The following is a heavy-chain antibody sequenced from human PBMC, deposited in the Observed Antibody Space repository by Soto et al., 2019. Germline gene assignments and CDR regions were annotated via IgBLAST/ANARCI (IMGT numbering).Heavy chain of an antibody. Sequence: QVQLVQSGAEVKKPGASVKVSCKASGYTFTRYDINWVRQATGQGVEYLGWMNPNSGNTAYVQKLQGRVTMTWDTSITTTYMEMSSLRSEDTAVYFCARGMKSGAYSRWFDPWGQGTLVTVSS. CDR3: ARGMKSGAYSRWFDP. V-gene: IGHV1-8*01. J-gene: IGHJ5*02. D-gene: IGHD4-17*01. CDR2: MNPNSGNT. CDR1: GYTFTRYD.